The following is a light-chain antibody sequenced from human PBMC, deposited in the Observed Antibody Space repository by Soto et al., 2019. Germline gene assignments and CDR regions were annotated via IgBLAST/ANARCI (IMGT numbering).Light chain of an antibody. J-gene: IGLJ3*02. Sequence: QTVVTQEPSFSVSPGGTVTLTCGLTSGSVSTDHHPSWYQQTPGQAPRTLIHNTNTRSSGVPDRFSGSILGSKAALTIAGAQADDESHYYCILYMPHGVWVFGGGTKLTVL. CDR3: ILYMPHGVWV. CDR2: NTN. CDR1: SGSVSTDHH. V-gene: IGLV8-61*01.